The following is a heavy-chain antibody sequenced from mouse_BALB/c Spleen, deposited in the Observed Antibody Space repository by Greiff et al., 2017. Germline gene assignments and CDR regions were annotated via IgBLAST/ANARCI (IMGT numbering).Heavy chain of an antibody. CDR3: ARIYYDLVGAMDY. CDR2: IYPGNVNT. Sequence: QVQLQQSGPELVKPGASVRISCKASGYTFTSYYIHWVKQRPGQGLEWIGWIYPGNVNTKYNEKFKGKATLTADKSSSTAYMQLSSLTSEDSAVYFCARIYYDLVGAMDYWGQGTSVTVSS. CDR1: GYTFTSYY. V-gene: IGHV1S56*01. J-gene: IGHJ4*01. D-gene: IGHD2-4*01.